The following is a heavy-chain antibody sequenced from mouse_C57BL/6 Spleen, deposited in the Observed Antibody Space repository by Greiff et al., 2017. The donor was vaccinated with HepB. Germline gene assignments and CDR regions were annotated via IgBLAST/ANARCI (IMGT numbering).Heavy chain of an antibody. CDR1: GFSLTSYG. Sequence: VQGVESGPGLVAPSQSLSITCTVSGFSLTSYGVHWVRQPPGKGLEWLVVIWSDGSTTYNSALKSRLSISKDNSKSQVFLKMTSLQTDDTAMYYCARHDHLLRPHARDYGGQGTSVTVSS. V-gene: IGHV2-6-1*01. CDR2: IWSDGST. J-gene: IGHJ4*01. CDR3: ARHDHLLRPHARDY. D-gene: IGHD2-12*01.